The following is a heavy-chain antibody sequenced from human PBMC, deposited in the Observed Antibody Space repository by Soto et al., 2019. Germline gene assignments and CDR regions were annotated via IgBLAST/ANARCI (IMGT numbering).Heavy chain of an antibody. CDR2: IIPIFGTA. D-gene: IGHD3-10*01. CDR3: AYTYYYGSGSYYRSLWYFDY. CDR1: GGTFRSYA. J-gene: IGHJ4*02. V-gene: IGHV1-69*01. Sequence: QVQLVQSGAEVKKPGSSVKVSCKASGGTFRSYAISWVRQAPGQGLEWMGGIIPIFGTANYAQKFQGRVTITADESTSTAYMELSSLRSEDTAVYYCAYTYYYGSGSYYRSLWYFDYWGQGTLVTVSS.